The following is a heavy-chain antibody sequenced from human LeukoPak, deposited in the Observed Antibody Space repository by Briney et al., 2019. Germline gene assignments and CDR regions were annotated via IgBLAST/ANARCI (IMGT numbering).Heavy chain of an antibody. J-gene: IGHJ5*02. CDR1: GGSISSTNYY. Sequence: PSETLSLTCTVSGGSISSTNYYWGWIRQPPGKGLEWIGSIYYSGSTYYNPSLKSRVTISVDTSKNHFSLKLSSVTAADTAVYYCARPHYGSGSYYNWFDPWGQGTLVTVSS. CDR2: IYYSGST. V-gene: IGHV4-39*02. D-gene: IGHD3-10*01. CDR3: ARPHYGSGSYYNWFDP.